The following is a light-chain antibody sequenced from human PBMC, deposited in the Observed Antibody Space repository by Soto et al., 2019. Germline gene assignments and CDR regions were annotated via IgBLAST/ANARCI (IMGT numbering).Light chain of an antibody. V-gene: IGKV3-20*01. CDR1: QSVSSTY. J-gene: IGKJ2*01. CDR3: QQYGSSPYT. Sequence: EIVLTQSPGTLSLSPGERATLSCRASQSVSSTYLAWYQQKPGQAPSLLIYGASTRATGIRDRFSGSGSGTDFTLTISRLEPEDFAVYYCQQYGSSPYTFGQGTILEIK. CDR2: GAS.